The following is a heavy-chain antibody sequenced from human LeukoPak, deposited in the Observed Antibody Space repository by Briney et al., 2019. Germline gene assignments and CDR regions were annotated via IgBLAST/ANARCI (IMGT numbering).Heavy chain of an antibody. J-gene: IGHJ6*03. D-gene: IGHD3-10*01. CDR3: ARGRMVRGRSHAPRLNYMDV. V-gene: IGHV4-34*01. Sequence: SETLSLTCAVYGGSFSGYYWSWIRQPPGKGLEWIGEINHSGSPNYNPSLKSRVTISVATPKNQFSLKLSSVTAADTAVYYCARGRMVRGRSHAPRLNYMDVWGKGTTVTVSS. CDR1: GGSFSGYY. CDR2: INHSGSP.